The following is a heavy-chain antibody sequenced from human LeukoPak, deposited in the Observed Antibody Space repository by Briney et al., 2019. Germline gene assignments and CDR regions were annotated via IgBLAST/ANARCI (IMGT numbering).Heavy chain of an antibody. Sequence: SGGSLRLSCEVSGFTFSSYSMTWVRQVPGKGLEWIAYMTATSNTFYYADSVKGRFTISRDNARNSLFLQMNSLTVEDTAVYYCARSLSGYAPLSAFWGQGTLVTVSS. V-gene: IGHV3-48*04. J-gene: IGHJ1*01. CDR3: ARSLSGYAPLSAF. CDR2: MTATSNTF. D-gene: IGHD3-22*01. CDR1: GFTFSSYS.